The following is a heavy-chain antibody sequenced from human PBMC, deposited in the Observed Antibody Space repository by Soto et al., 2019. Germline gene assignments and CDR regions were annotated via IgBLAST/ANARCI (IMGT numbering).Heavy chain of an antibody. CDR1: GGTFSNYA. J-gene: IGHJ6*02. Sequence: QVQLVQSGAEVKKPGSSVKVSCKVSGGTFSNYAIDWVRLAPGHGLEWMGGIVPIFGTTYYTQKFQGRATIIADXSXTXXYLEMSILRSEDTAIYYCARVEAVAGLYNYHGLDVWGQGTAVTVSS. V-gene: IGHV1-69*12. D-gene: IGHD6-19*01. CDR3: ARVEAVAGLYNYHGLDV. CDR2: IVPIFGTT.